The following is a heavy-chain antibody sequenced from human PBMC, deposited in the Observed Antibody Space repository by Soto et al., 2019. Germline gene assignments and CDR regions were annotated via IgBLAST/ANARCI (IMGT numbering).Heavy chain of an antibody. J-gene: IGHJ6*02. CDR3: AREPIGSFGRRAYGMDV. V-gene: IGHV1-46*01. CDR2: INPSGGST. CDR1: GYTFTSYY. D-gene: IGHD6-13*01. Sequence: RASVKVSCKASGYTFTSYYMHWVRQAPGQGLEWMGIINPSGGSTSYAQKFQGRVTMTRDTSTSTVYMELSSLRSEDTAVYYCAREPIGSFGRRAYGMDVWGQGTTVTVS.